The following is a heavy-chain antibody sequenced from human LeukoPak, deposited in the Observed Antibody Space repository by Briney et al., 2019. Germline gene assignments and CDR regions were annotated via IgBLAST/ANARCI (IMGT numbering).Heavy chain of an antibody. V-gene: IGHV4-39*07. CDR3: ARNRDGYNSFDY. J-gene: IGHJ4*02. CDR1: GGSISSSSYY. D-gene: IGHD5-24*01. CDR2: IYSSGST. Sequence: SETLSLTCTVSGGSISSSSYYWGWIRQPPGKGLEWIGSIYSSGSTYYNPSLKSRVTISVDTSKNQFSLKLSSVTAADTAVYYCARNRDGYNSFDYWGQGTLVTVSS.